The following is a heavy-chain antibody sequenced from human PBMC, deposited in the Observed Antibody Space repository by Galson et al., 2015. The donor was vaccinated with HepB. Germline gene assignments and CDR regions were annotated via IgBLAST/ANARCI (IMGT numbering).Heavy chain of an antibody. CDR1: GFTSSNYA. Sequence: SLRLSCAASGFTSSNYAMHWVRQGPGKGLEWVAVISYDGSDKYYADSVKGRFTISRDSSKKIPYLQMNSLKTEDTAVYYCAREMYCSSTNCYYYYGMDVWGQGTTVTVSS. J-gene: IGHJ6*02. CDR3: AREMYCSSTNCYYYYGMDV. D-gene: IGHD2-2*01. V-gene: IGHV3-30*04. CDR2: ISYDGSDK.